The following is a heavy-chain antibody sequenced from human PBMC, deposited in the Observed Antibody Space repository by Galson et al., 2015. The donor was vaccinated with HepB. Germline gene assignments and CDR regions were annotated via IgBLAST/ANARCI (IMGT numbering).Heavy chain of an antibody. CDR1: GFTFSSYA. V-gene: IGHV3-23*01. D-gene: IGHD2-21*02. J-gene: IGHJ4*02. Sequence: SLRLSCAASGFTFSSYAVSWVRQAPGKGLEWVSAISGSGGSTYYADSVKGRFTISRDNSKNTLYLQMNSLRAEDTAVYYCAKSRHIVVVTAGGDYWGQGTLVTVSS. CDR3: AKSRHIVVVTAGGDY. CDR2: ISGSGGST.